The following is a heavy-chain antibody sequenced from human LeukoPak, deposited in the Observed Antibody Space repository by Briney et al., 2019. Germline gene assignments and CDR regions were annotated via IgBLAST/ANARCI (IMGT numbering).Heavy chain of an antibody. V-gene: IGHV4-59*08. CDR1: GGSMSNYY. CDR3: ASPPTQGGGSGSYSFQH. D-gene: IGHD3-10*01. J-gene: IGHJ1*01. CDR2: IHYSGST. Sequence: SETLSLTCTVSGGSMSNYYWSWIRQPPGKGLEWIGYIHYSGSTKYSPSLKSRVTISVDTSKNQLSLKMSSVTAADTAVYYCASPPTQGGGSGSYSFQHWGQGTLVTVSS.